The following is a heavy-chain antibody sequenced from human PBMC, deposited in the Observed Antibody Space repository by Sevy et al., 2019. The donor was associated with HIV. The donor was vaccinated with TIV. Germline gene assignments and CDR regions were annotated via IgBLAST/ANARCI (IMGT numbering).Heavy chain of an antibody. V-gene: IGHV1-69*13. CDR2: IIPIFGTA. CDR1: GGTFSSYA. D-gene: IGHD2-2*02. J-gene: IGHJ6*02. Sequence: ASVKVSCKASGGTFSSYAISWVRQAPGQGLEWMGGIIPIFGTANYAQKFQGRVTITADESTSTAYMELSSLRSEDTAVYYCARSSTNIVVVPAAILYYYYGMDVWGQGTTVTVSS. CDR3: ARSSTNIVVVPAAILYYYYGMDV.